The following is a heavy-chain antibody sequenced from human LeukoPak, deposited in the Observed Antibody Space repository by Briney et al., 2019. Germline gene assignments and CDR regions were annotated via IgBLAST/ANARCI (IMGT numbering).Heavy chain of an antibody. D-gene: IGHD1-26*01. V-gene: IGHV4-39*01. Sequence: WETPSLTCTVSGGSISSGSYFWGWIRQPPGKGLEWIASIYYNGRTYYNPSLESRVTVSMDTSKHQFSLRLNAATAADTAIYYCARRTSGSSSDYWGQGTLVTVSS. CDR2: IYYNGRT. CDR3: ARRTSGSSSDY. CDR1: GGSISSGSYF. J-gene: IGHJ4*02.